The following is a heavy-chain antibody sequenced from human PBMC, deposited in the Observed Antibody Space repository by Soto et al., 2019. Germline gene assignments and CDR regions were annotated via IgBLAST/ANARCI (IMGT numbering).Heavy chain of an antibody. CDR1: GFTFSDYW. CDR2: IKPEGNEK. V-gene: IGHV3-7*01. J-gene: IGHJ3*02. CDR3: ARGLGSSGWDSAWDALEI. Sequence: EVQLVESGGGLVQPGGSLRLYCAVSGFTFSDYWMSWVRQAQGKGLAWVANIKPEGNEKYYVDSVKGRFTISRDNAKKLLYVQINSLRSEDTAVYYCARGLGSSGWDSAWDALEIGGQGTMVTVSS. D-gene: IGHD6-19*01.